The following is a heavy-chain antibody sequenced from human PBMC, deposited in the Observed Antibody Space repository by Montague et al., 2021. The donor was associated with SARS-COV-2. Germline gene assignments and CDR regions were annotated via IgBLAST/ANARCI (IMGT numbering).Heavy chain of an antibody. J-gene: IGHJ3*02. V-gene: IGHV4-59*02. Sequence: LTCTVSGASVGSSDWGWIRQSPGKGLEWIGYFYSVGSTDYNPSLKSRATISRDTSKNQFSLKVRSVTAADTAVYYCARETMTADAFDIWGQGTMVTVSS. D-gene: IGHD1-14*01. CDR2: FYSVGST. CDR3: ARETMTADAFDI. CDR1: GASVGSSD.